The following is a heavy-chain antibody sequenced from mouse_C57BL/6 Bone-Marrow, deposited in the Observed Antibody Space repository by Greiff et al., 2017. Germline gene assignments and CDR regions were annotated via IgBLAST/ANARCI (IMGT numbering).Heavy chain of an antibody. V-gene: IGHV1-72*01. CDR2: IDPNSGGT. CDR3: ARDYYGSSFPAWFAY. CDR1: GYTFTSYW. Sequence: QVQLQQPGAELVKPGASVKLSCKASGYTFTSYWMHWVKQRPGRGLEWIGRIDPNSGGTKYNEKFKSKATLTVDKHSSTAYMQLSSLTSEDSAVYYCARDYYGSSFPAWFAYWGQGTLVTVSA. D-gene: IGHD1-1*01. J-gene: IGHJ3*01.